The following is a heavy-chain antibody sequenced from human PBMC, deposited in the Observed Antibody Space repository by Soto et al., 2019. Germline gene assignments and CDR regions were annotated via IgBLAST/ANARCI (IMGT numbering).Heavy chain of an antibody. CDR1: GGTFSSYA. CDR2: IIPIFGTA. J-gene: IGHJ6*02. D-gene: IGHD3-3*01. Sequence: SVKVFCKAYGGTFSSYAISWVRQAPGQGLEWMGGIIPIFGTANYAQKFQGRVTITADESTSTAYMELSSLRSEDTAMYYCARSIRFLEWLSRAAPPKYYYYGMEVWGQGTTVTVSS. CDR3: ARSIRFLEWLSRAAPPKYYYYGMEV. V-gene: IGHV1-69*13.